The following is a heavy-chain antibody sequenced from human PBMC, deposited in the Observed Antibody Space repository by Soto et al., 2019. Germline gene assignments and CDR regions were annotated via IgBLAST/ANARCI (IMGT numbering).Heavy chain of an antibody. Sequence: VPLVESGGGLVQPGGSLRLSCAASGFTFTGSWMHWVRQAPGKGLVWVSRINGDGSGTSYADFVKGRFIISRDDAKNTLFLQMNGLRAEDTAVYYCARGIFGSGTANDYWGQGTLVTVSS. CDR3: ARGIFGSGTANDY. V-gene: IGHV3-74*01. CDR1: GFTFTGSW. CDR2: INGDGSGT. D-gene: IGHD3-10*01. J-gene: IGHJ4*02.